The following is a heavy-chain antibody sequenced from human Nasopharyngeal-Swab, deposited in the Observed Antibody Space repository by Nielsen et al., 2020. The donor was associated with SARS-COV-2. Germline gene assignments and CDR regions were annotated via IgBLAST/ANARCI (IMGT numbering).Heavy chain of an antibody. J-gene: IGHJ6*02. CDR2: ISYDGSNK. D-gene: IGHD3-10*01. Sequence: WIRQPPGKGLEWVAVISYDGSNKYYADSVKGRFTISRDKSKNTLYLQMNSLRAEDTAVYYCARGPGDGMDVWGQGTTVTVSS. CDR3: ARGPGDGMDV. V-gene: IGHV3-30-3*01.